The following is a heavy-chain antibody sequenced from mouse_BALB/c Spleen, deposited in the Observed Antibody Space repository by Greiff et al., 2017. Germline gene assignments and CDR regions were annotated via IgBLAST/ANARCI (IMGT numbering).Heavy chain of an antibody. CDR2: ISDGGSYT. Sequence: DVQLVESGGGLVKPGGSLKLSCAASGFTFSDYYMYWVRQTPEKRLEWVATISDGGSYTYYPDSVKGRFTISRDNAKNNLYLQMSSLKSEDTAMYYGARDRYWVRGAMDYWGQGTSVTVSS. D-gene: IGHD2-14*01. CDR3: ARDRYWVRGAMDY. J-gene: IGHJ4*01. V-gene: IGHV5-4*02. CDR1: GFTFSDYY.